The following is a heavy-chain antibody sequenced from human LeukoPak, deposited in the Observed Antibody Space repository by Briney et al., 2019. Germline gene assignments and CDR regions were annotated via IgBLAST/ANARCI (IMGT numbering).Heavy chain of an antibody. Sequence: GGSLRLSCAASGFTFSDYYMSWIRQAPGKGLEWVSYISSSGSTIYYADSVKGRFTISRDNAKNSLYLQINSLRAEDTAVYYCAREENGDYDVWFDPWGQGTLVTVSS. J-gene: IGHJ5*02. CDR1: GFTFSDYY. V-gene: IGHV3-11*04. D-gene: IGHD4-17*01. CDR3: AREENGDYDVWFDP. CDR2: ISSSGSTI.